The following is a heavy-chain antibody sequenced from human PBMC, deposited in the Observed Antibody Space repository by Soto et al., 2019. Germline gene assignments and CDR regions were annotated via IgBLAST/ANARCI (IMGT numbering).Heavy chain of an antibody. V-gene: IGHV1-69*02. D-gene: IGHD2-2*01. CDR3: AKSHCSSTSCYAKYYFYMDV. CDR1: GGTFSSYT. J-gene: IGHJ6*03. Sequence: QVQLVQSGAEVKKPGSSVKVSCKASGGTFSSYTISWVRQAPGQGLEWMGRIIPIRGIANYAQKCQGRVRITADNTTGTAYMELSSLRSEETGVYYSAKSHCSSTSCYAKYYFYMDVWGKGTTVTVSS. CDR2: IIPIRGIA.